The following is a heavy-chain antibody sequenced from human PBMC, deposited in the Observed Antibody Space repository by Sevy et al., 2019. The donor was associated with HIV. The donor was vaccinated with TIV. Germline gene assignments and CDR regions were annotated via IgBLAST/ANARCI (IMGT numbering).Heavy chain of an antibody. Sequence: GGSLRLSCAASGFTFSSYDMHWVRQATGKGLEWVSAIGTAGDTYYPGSVKGRFTISRENAKNSLYSQMNSLRAGDTAVYYCARGQYDYVWGSYPNDAFDIWGQGTMVTVSS. CDR1: GFTFSSYD. CDR3: ARGQYDYVWGSYPNDAFDI. V-gene: IGHV3-13*01. J-gene: IGHJ3*02. CDR2: IGTAGDT. D-gene: IGHD3-16*02.